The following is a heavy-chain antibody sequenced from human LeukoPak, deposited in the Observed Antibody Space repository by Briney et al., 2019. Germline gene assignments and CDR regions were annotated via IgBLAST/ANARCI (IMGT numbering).Heavy chain of an antibody. CDR3: ARYVDTAGMDV. V-gene: IGHV1-8*03. D-gene: IGHD5-18*01. CDR2: MNPNSGNT. CDR1: GGTFSSYA. Sequence: GASVKVSCKASGGTFSSYAISWVRQATGQGLEWMGWMNPNSGNTGYAQKFQGRVTITRNTSISTAYMELSSLRSEDTAVYYCARYVDTAGMDVWGKGTTVTVSS. J-gene: IGHJ6*04.